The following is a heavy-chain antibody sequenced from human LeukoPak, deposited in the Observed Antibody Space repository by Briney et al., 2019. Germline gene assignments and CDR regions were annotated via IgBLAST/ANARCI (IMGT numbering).Heavy chain of an antibody. CDR1: GGSFSGYY. J-gene: IGHJ4*02. D-gene: IGHD4-17*01. CDR3: ASSGTVTNAPFDY. Sequence: SETPSLTCAVYGGSFSGYYWSWIRQPPGKGLEWIGEINHSGSTNYNPSLKSRVTISVDTSKNQFSLKLSSVTAADTAVYYCASSGTVTNAPFDYWGQGTLVTVSS. CDR2: INHSGST. V-gene: IGHV4-34*01.